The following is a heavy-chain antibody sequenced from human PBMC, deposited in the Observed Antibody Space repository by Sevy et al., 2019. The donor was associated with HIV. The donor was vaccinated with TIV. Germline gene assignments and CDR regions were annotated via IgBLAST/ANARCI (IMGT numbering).Heavy chain of an antibody. D-gene: IGHD2-15*01. J-gene: IGHJ4*02. Sequence: GGSLRLSCAASGFTFSSYSMNWVRQAPGKGLEWVSSISSSSSYIDYADSVKGRFTISRDNAKNSLYLQMNSLRAEDTAVYYCARDLSVVVVAVTQLGGEDYWGQGTLVTVSS. V-gene: IGHV3-21*01. CDR2: ISSSSSYI. CDR1: GFTFSSYS. CDR3: ARDLSVVVVAVTQLGGEDY.